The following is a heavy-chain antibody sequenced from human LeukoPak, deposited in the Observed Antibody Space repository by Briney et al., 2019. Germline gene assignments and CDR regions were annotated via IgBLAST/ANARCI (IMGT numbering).Heavy chain of an antibody. D-gene: IGHD2-2*01. V-gene: IGHV1-69*05. CDR2: IIPIFGTA. CDR3: AREPRDIVVVPAALGNWFDP. Sequence: SVKVSCKASGGTFSSYAISWVRQAPGQGLEWMGRIIPIFGTANYAQKFQGRVTITTDEYTSTAYMELSSLRSEDTAVYYCAREPRDIVVVPAALGNWFDPWGQGTLVTVSS. CDR1: GGTFSSYA. J-gene: IGHJ5*02.